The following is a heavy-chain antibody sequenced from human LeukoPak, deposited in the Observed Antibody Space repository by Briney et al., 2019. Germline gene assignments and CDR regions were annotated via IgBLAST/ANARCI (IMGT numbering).Heavy chain of an antibody. D-gene: IGHD6-6*01. CDR2: INHSGST. Sequence: SETLSLTCAVYGGSFSGYHWSWIRQPPGKGLEWIGEINHSGSTNYNPSLKSRVTISVDTSKNQFSLKLSSVTAADTAVYYCARWGFDSSSSYYYYGMDVWGQGTTVTVSS. CDR1: GGSFSGYH. J-gene: IGHJ6*02. CDR3: ARWGFDSSSSYYYYGMDV. V-gene: IGHV4-34*01.